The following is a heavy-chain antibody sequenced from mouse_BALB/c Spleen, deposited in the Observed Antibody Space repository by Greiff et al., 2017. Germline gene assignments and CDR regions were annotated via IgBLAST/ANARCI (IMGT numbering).Heavy chain of an antibody. D-gene: IGHD1-1*01. J-gene: IGHJ1*01. CDR1: GYTFTSYT. V-gene: IGHV1-4*02. CDR3: ASYPSTSYSSGSSYVWYFDV. CDR2: INPSSGYT. Sequence: QVQLKQSAAELARPGASVKMSCKASGYTFTSYTMHWVKQRPGQGLEWIGYINPSSGYTEYNQKFKDKTTLTADKSSSTAYMQLCSRTSEDSAVYYCASYPSTSYSSGSSYVWYFDVWGEGTTVTVSS.